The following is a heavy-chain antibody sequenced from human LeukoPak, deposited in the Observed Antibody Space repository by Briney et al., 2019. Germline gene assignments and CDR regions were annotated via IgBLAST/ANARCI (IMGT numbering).Heavy chain of an antibody. V-gene: IGHV4-34*01. CDR2: INHSGST. CDR1: GGSFSGYY. CDR3: ARGPLYYDFWSRPYYFHY. Sequence: SETLSLTCAVYGGSFSGYYWSWIRQPPGKGLEWIGEINHSGSTNYNPSLKSRVTISVDTSKKQFSLKLRCVTAADTAVYYCARGPLYYDFWSRPYYFHYWGQGTLVPVSS. D-gene: IGHD3-3*01. J-gene: IGHJ4*02.